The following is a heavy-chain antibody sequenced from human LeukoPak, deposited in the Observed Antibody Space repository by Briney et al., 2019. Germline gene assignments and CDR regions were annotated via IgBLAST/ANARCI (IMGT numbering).Heavy chain of an antibody. J-gene: IGHJ4*02. CDR1: GFTFSNYE. Sequence: GGSLRLSCAASGFTFSNYEMNWVRQAPGKGLEWVSYISSSGSTIYYADSVEGRFTISRDNAKNSLYLQMNSLRAEDTAVYYCARQGYSSSWFAFDYWGQGTLVTVSS. CDR2: ISSSGSTI. CDR3: ARQGYSSSWFAFDY. D-gene: IGHD6-13*01. V-gene: IGHV3-48*03.